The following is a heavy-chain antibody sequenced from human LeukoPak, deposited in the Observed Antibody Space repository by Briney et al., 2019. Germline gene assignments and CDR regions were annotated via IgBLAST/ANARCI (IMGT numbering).Heavy chain of an antibody. CDR2: IYYSGST. V-gene: IGHV4-59*01. J-gene: IGHJ4*02. CDR3: ARDSGSNFDY. CDR1: GGSISGYY. D-gene: IGHD2-15*01. Sequence: KPSETLSLTCTVSGGSISGYYWNWIRQPPWKGLEWIGYIYYSGSTNYNPSLKSRVTMSLDTSKNQFSLKLSSVTAADTAVYHCARDSGSNFDYWGQGTLVTVSS.